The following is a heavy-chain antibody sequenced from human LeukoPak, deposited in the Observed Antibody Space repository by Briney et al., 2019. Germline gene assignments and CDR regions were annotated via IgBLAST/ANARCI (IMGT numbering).Heavy chain of an antibody. D-gene: IGHD2-2*01. CDR2: IYYSGST. CDR1: GGSISSGGYY. CDR3: ARNSPNLVVPAAIAHFDY. Sequence: SETLSLTCTVSGGSISSGGYYWSWIRQHPGKGLEWIGYIYYSGSTYYNPSLKSRVTISVDTSKDQFSLKLSSVTAADTAGYYCARNSPNLVVPAAIAHFDYWGQGTLVTVSS. V-gene: IGHV4-31*03. J-gene: IGHJ4*02.